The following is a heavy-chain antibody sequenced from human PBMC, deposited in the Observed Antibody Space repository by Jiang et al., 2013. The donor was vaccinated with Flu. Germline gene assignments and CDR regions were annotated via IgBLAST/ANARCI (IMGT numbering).Heavy chain of an antibody. CDR3: ARVLGLAGWFDP. D-gene: IGHD3/OR15-3a*01. CDR1: YA. V-gene: IGHV1-69*01. J-gene: IGHJ5*02. CDR2: IIPIFGTA. Sequence: YAISWVRQAPGQGLEWMGGIIPIFGTANYAQKFQGRVTITADESTSTAYMELSSLRSEDTAVYYCARVLGLAGWFDPWGQGTLVTVSS.